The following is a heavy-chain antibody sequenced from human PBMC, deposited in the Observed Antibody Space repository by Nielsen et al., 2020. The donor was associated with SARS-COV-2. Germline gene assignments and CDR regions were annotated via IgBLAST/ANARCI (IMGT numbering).Heavy chain of an antibody. CDR3: ATEEWWREDY. CDR1: GYSFRESW. J-gene: IGHJ4*02. CDR2: ISPDGNDQ. V-gene: IGHV3-7*01. Sequence: GGSLRLSCAASGITASGYSFRESWMNWVRQAPGKGLECVAKISPDGNDQYYVDSVRGRLTISRDNVHNSLYLQMSSLRAADTAVYYCATEEWWREDYWGQGILVTVSS. D-gene: IGHD2-15*01.